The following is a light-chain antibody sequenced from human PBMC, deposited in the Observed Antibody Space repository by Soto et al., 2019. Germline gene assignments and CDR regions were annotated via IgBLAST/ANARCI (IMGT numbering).Light chain of an antibody. J-gene: IGKJ1*01. CDR3: QQYNNYST. CDR1: QSISSY. V-gene: IGKV1-39*01. Sequence: DIQMTQSPSSLSASVGDRVTITCRASQSISSYLNWYQQKPGKAPKRLIYAASSLQSGVPSRFSGSGSGTEFTLTISSLQPDDFATYYCQQYNNYSTFGQGTRWIS. CDR2: AAS.